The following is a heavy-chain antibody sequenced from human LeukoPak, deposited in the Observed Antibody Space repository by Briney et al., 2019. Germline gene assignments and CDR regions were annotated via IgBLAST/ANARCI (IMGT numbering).Heavy chain of an antibody. CDR3: ARKRIRFSPNWFDP. CDR2: INHSGST. Sequence: YPSETLSLTCAVYGGSFSGYYWSWIRRPPGKGLEWIGEINHSGSTNYNPSLKSRVTISVDTSKNQFSLKLSSVTAADTAVYYCARKRIRFSPNWFDPWGQGTLVTVSS. V-gene: IGHV4-34*01. D-gene: IGHD3-3*01. J-gene: IGHJ5*02. CDR1: GGSFSGYY.